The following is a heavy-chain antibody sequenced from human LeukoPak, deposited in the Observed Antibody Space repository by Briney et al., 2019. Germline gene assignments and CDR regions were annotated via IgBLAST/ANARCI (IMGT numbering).Heavy chain of an antibody. CDR2: IYYSGST. D-gene: IGHD3-22*01. CDR1: GNSIRSSSYY. Sequence: PSETLSLTCTVSGNSIRSSSYYWGWIRQSPEKGLEWIGSIYYSGSTYYSASFKSRVTISVDTSQDQFSLKLRSVTAADRAVYYCASRYYYDTRGYFLHWGQGTLVTVSS. V-gene: IGHV4-39*01. J-gene: IGHJ1*01. CDR3: ASRYYYDTRGYFLH.